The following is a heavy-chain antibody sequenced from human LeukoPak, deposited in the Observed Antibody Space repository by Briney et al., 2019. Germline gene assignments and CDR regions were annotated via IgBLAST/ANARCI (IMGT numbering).Heavy chain of an antibody. CDR1: GGSINSFY. Sequence: SETLSLTCTVSGGSINSFYWSWIRQPAGMGLEWIGRIYTSGSTNYNPSLKSRVSMSVDTSKNQFSLKLSSVTAADTAVYYCAREIGYYDSSAYYYVNAFDIWGQGTMVTVSS. CDR2: IYTSGST. J-gene: IGHJ3*02. CDR3: AREIGYYDSSAYYYVNAFDI. V-gene: IGHV4-4*07. D-gene: IGHD3-22*01.